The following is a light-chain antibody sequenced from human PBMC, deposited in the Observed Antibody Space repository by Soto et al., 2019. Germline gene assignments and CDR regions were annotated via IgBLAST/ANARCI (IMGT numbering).Light chain of an antibody. CDR1: QSVSSY. J-gene: IGKJ5*01. V-gene: IGKV3-15*01. CDR3: QQYNNWPPIT. Sequence: EIVLTQSPATLSLSPWERATLSCRASQSVSSYLAWYQQKPGQAPRLLIYDASIRATGVPARFSGSGSGTEFTLTISSLQSEDFAVYYCQQYNNWPPITFGQGTRLEIK. CDR2: DAS.